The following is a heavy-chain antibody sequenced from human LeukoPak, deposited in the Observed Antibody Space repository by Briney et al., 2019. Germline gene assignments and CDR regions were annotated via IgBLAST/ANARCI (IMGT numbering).Heavy chain of an antibody. CDR3: ARSVAAAGTTSDY. CDR1: GFTFSSYW. CDR2: IKQDGSEK. J-gene: IGHJ4*02. V-gene: IGHV3-7*01. Sequence: GGSLRLSCAAPGFTFSSYWMSWVRQAPGKGLEWVANIKQDGSEKYYVDSVKGRFTISRDNAKNSLYLQMNSLRAEDTAVYYCARSVAAAGTTSDYWGQGTLVTVSS. D-gene: IGHD6-13*01.